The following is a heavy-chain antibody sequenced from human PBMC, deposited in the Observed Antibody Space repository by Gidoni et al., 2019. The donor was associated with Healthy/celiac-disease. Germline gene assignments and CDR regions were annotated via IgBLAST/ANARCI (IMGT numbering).Heavy chain of an antibody. CDR1: GFTFSSYA. V-gene: IGHV3-23*01. D-gene: IGHD3-3*01. J-gene: IGHJ6*02. CDR3: AKVGGYDFWSGYSYYYYGMDV. CDR2: ISGSGGST. Sequence: EVQLLESGGGLVQPGGSLRLSCAASGFTFSSYAMSWVRQAPGKGLEWVSAISGSGGSTYYADSVKGRFTISRDNSKNTLYLQMNSLRAEDTAVYYCAKVGGYDFWSGYSYYYYGMDVWGQGTTVTVSS.